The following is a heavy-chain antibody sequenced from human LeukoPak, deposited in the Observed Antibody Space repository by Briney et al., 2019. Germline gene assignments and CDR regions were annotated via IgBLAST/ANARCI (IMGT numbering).Heavy chain of an antibody. CDR2: IYYTGTT. J-gene: IGHJ3*02. CDR3: ARADASLDAFDI. Sequence: PSETRSLACTVSAGSISSSSYYWGWIRQPPGKGLEWIGSIYYTGTTYYNPSLKSPFTISVDPSKNQFSLKLSSVTAADTAVYYCARADASLDAFDIWGQGTMVTVSS. V-gene: IGHV4-39*01. CDR1: AGSISSSSYY.